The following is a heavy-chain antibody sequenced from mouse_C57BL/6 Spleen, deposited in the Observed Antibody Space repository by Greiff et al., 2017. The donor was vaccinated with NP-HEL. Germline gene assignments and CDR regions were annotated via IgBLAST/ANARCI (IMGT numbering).Heavy chain of an antibody. CDR3: ARSPFTTVVARDAMDY. CDR2: IYPRSGNT. J-gene: IGHJ4*01. CDR1: GYTFTSYG. V-gene: IGHV1-81*01. D-gene: IGHD1-1*01. Sequence: QVQLQQSGAELARPGASVKLSCKASGYTFTSYGISWVKQRTGQGLEWIGEIYPRSGNTYYNEKFKGKATLTADKSSSTAYMELRSLTSEDSAVYFCARSPFTTVVARDAMDYWGQGTSVTVSS.